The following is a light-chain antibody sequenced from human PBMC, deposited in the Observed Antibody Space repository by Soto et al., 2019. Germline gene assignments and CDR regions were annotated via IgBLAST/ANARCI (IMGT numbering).Light chain of an antibody. CDR1: QSISSW. J-gene: IGKJ4*01. CDR3: QQSHSTPALS. Sequence: DIQMTQSPSTLSASVGDRVTITCRASQSISSWLAWYQQKPGKAPKLLIYGASSLQGGVPSRFSGSGSGTDFTLTISSLQPEDFATYYCQQSHSTPALSFGGGTKVDIK. CDR2: GAS. V-gene: IGKV1-39*01.